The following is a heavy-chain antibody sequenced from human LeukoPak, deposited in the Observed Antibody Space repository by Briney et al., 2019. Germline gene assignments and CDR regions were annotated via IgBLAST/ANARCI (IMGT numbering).Heavy chain of an antibody. CDR3: ARGDGQYYYDRNWFDP. CDR2: INPSGGST. D-gene: IGHD3-22*01. CDR1: GYTFTSYY. J-gene: IGHJ5*02. Sequence: GASVKVSCKASGYTFTSYYMHWVRQAPGQGLEWMGIINPSGGSTSYAQKFQGRVTMTRDTSTSTVYMELSSLRSEDTAAYYCARGDGQYYYDRNWFDPWGQGTLVTVSS. V-gene: IGHV1-46*01.